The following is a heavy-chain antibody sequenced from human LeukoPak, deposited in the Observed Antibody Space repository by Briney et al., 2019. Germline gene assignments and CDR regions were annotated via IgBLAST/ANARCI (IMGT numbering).Heavy chain of an antibody. Sequence: GRSLRLSCAASGFTFDDYAMHWVRQAPGKGLEWVSGISWNSGSIGYADSVKGRFTISRDNAKNTLYLQMNSLRAEDTAVYYCARDLQDIVVVVAALDYWGQGTLVTVSS. CDR3: ARDLQDIVVVVAALDY. J-gene: IGHJ4*02. V-gene: IGHV3-9*01. D-gene: IGHD2-15*01. CDR2: ISWNSGSI. CDR1: GFTFDDYA.